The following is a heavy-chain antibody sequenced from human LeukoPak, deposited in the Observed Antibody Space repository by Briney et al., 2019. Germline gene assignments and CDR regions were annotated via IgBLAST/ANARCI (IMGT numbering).Heavy chain of an antibody. J-gene: IGHJ4*02. CDR3: ARGPRLATNTGDFDY. Sequence: KLSQTLSLTCAISGDSVSSNSAAWNWIRQSPSRGLEWLGRTYYRSKWYNDYAVSVKSRITINPDTSKNQFSLQLNSVTPEDTAVYYCARGPRLATNTGDFDYWGQGTLVTVSS. CDR2: TYYRSKWYN. D-gene: IGHD5-24*01. V-gene: IGHV6-1*01. CDR1: GDSVSSNSAA.